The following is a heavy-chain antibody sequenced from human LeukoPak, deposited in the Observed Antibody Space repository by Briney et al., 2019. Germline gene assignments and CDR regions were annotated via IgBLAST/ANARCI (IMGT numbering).Heavy chain of an antibody. CDR1: GYTFTGYY. CDR2: MNPNSGNT. V-gene: IGHV1-8*02. J-gene: IGHJ5*02. Sequence: ASVKVSCKASGYTFTGYYMHWVRQATGQGLEWMGWMNPNSGNTGYAQKFQGRVTMTRNTSISTAYMELSSLRSEDTAVYYCARERYYGSGFDPWGQGTLVTVSS. CDR3: ARERYYGSGFDP. D-gene: IGHD3-10*01.